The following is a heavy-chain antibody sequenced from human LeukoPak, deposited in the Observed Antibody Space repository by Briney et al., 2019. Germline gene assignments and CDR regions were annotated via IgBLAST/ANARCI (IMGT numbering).Heavy chain of an antibody. CDR3: AKHLGATPSYYIDY. D-gene: IGHD1-26*01. J-gene: IGHJ4*02. CDR1: GFTFSNYA. CDR2: ISASGGST. Sequence: GGSLSLSCAASGFTFSNYAMSWVRQAPGQGLEWVSVISASGGSTNYADSVKGRLTISRDNSKNTLYLQMNSLRGEDTAVYYCAKHLGATPSYYIDYWGQGTLVTVSS. V-gene: IGHV3-23*01.